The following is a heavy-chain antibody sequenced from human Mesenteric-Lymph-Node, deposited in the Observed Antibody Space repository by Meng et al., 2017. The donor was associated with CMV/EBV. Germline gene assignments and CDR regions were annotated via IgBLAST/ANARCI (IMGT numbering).Heavy chain of an antibody. CDR2: FYTGGQT. J-gene: IGHJ4*01. CDR3: SSFDYVGHPDSFDI. V-gene: IGHV3-53*01. D-gene: IGHD3-9*01. Sequence: GESLKISCAASGLSVSANYMTWVRQAPGKGLEWVSVFYTGGQTYYADAVKGRFTISRDTSKNTVDLQMNSLRAEDTAVYYCSSFDYVGHPDSFDIWGQGTLVTVSS. CDR1: GLSVSANY.